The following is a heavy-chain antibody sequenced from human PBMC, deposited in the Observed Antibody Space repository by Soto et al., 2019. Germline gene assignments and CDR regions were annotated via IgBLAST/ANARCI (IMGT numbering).Heavy chain of an antibody. CDR2: SFYSGIT. CDR3: ARWSGVGVAGMDV. V-gene: IGHV4-30-4*01. CDR1: GDSINSGDYY. J-gene: IGHJ6*02. D-gene: IGHD3-10*01. Sequence: QVQLQESGPRLVKPLQTLCLTCTVSGDSINSGDYYWSWIRQPPGRGLEWVGYSFYSGITDYNPSLKSRMTISMDTSKNQFSLRLNSVTAADTAVYFCARWSGVGVAGMDVWGQGTTVSVSS.